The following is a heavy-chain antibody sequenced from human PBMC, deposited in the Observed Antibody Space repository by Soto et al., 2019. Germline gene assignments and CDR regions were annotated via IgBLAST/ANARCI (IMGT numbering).Heavy chain of an antibody. D-gene: IGHD3-22*01. Sequence: EVQLVESGGGLVQPGGSLRLSCVASGFTFSSSEMNWVRLAPGKGLEWVSYISSSGSTVYHADSVEGRLTISRDNAKNSLFLQMNRPRAEDTALYYCAREGSYDTMDYWGLGTLVTVSS. CDR1: GFTFSSSE. CDR2: ISSSGSTV. V-gene: IGHV3-48*03. CDR3: AREGSYDTMDY. J-gene: IGHJ4*02.